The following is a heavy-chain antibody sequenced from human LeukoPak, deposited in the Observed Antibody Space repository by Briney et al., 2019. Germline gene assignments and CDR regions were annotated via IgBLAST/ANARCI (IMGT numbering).Heavy chain of an antibody. V-gene: IGHV3-30*04. J-gene: IGHJ4*02. CDR2: ISYDGSNK. CDR1: GFTFSRYG. Sequence: PGGSLRLSCAASGFTFSRYGMHWVRQAPGKGLEWITAISYDGSNKYYADSVKGRFSISRDNAKNSLYLQMNSLRAEDTALYYCARVLLITAGGPIDYWGQGTLVTVSS. D-gene: IGHD6-13*01. CDR3: ARVLLITAGGPIDY.